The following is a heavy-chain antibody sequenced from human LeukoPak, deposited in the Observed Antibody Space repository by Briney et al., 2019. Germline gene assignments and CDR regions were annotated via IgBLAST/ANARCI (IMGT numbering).Heavy chain of an antibody. V-gene: IGHV1-3*01. Sequence: ASVSVSCKASGYTFTSYAMHWVRQAPGQRLEWMGWINAGNGNTKYTQKFQGRVTITRDTSASTAYMELSSLRSEDTAVYYCARDLSLRYFDWLGYWGQGTLVTVSS. CDR2: INAGNGNT. D-gene: IGHD3-9*01. CDR3: ARDLSLRYFDWLGY. J-gene: IGHJ4*02. CDR1: GYTFTSYA.